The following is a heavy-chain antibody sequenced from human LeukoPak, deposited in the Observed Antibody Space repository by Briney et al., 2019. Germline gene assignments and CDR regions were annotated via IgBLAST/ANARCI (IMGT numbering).Heavy chain of an antibody. J-gene: IGHJ4*02. CDR3: AKDREGGYNFDY. CDR1: GFTFDDYA. D-gene: IGHD3-10*01. CDR2: ISWNSGSI. V-gene: IGHV3-9*01. Sequence: GGSLRLSCAASGFTFDDYAMHWVRQAPGKGLEWVSGISWNSGSIGYADSVKGRFTISRDNAKNSLYPQMNSLRAEDTALYYCAKDREGGYNFDYWGQGTLVTVSS.